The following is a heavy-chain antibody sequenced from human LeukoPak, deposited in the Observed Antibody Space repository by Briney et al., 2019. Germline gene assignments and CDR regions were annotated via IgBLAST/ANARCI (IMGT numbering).Heavy chain of an antibody. CDR3: ARDIIAARPDDY. CDR2: THSGGST. Sequence: GGSLRLSCAASGFTVSSNYMTWVRQAPGKGLEWVSITHSGGSTYYADSVKGRFTISRDNSKNTLYLQMNSLRAEDTAVYYCARDIIAARPDDYWGQGTLVTVSS. J-gene: IGHJ4*02. V-gene: IGHV3-53*05. CDR1: GFTVSSNY. D-gene: IGHD6-6*01.